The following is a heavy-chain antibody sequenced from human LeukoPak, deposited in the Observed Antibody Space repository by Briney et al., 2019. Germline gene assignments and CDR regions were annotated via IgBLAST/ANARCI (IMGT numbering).Heavy chain of an antibody. V-gene: IGHV4-34*01. J-gene: IGHJ4*02. D-gene: IGHD5-18*01. CDR2: INHSGST. Sequence: PSETLSLTCAVYGGSFSGYYWSWIRQPPGKGLEWIGEINHSGSTNYNPSLKSRVTISVDKSKNQFSLKLSSVTAADTAVYYCARGYSYGPSLFDYWGQGTLVTVSS. CDR1: GGSFSGYY. CDR3: ARGYSYGPSLFDY.